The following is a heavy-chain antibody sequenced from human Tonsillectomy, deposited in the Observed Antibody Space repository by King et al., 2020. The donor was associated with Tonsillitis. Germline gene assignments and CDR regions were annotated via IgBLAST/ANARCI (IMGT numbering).Heavy chain of an antibody. J-gene: IGHJ4*02. D-gene: IGHD5-18*01. Sequence: QVQLVESGGGVVQPGRSLRLSCAASGFSFYSYGMHWVRQAPGKGLEWVAVIWYDGSNKFYADFVKGRFTISRDNSKNTRYLQMNSLRAEDTAVYYCARDSGVSYGAADYWGQGTLVTVSS. V-gene: IGHV3-33*08. CDR1: GFSFYSYG. CDR2: IWYDGSNK. CDR3: ARDSGVSYGAADY.